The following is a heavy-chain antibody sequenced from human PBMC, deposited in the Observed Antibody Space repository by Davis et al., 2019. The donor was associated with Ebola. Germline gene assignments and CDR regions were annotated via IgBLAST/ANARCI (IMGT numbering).Heavy chain of an antibody. Sequence: MPSETLSLTCTVSGGSVSSGSCSWCWIRQSPGKGLEWIGEINHSGSTNYNPSLKSRVTISVDTSKNQFSLKLSSVTAADTAVYYCAGERTGNYAIDVWGQGTTVTVSS. CDR3: AGERTGNYAIDV. CDR2: INHSGST. CDR1: GGSVSSGSCS. J-gene: IGHJ6*02. V-gene: IGHV4-39*07. D-gene: IGHD3-16*01.